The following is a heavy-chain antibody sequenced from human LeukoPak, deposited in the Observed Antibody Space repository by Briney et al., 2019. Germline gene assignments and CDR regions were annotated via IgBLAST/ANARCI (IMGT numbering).Heavy chain of an antibody. CDR3: AMTTVGFDY. V-gene: IGHV3-23*01. J-gene: IGHJ4*02. CDR2: ISGSGSST. D-gene: IGHD4-23*01. Sequence: GGSLRLSCAASGFTFSNCAMSWVRQAPEKGLEWVSGISGSGSSTYYADSVKGRFTISRDNSENTLSLQMNSLRAEDTAVYYCAMTTVGFDYWGQGTLVTVSS. CDR1: GFTFSNCA.